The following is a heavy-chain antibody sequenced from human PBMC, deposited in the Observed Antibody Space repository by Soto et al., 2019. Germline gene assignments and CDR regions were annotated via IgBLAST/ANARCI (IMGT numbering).Heavy chain of an antibody. J-gene: IGHJ5*02. CDR3: ARGRDYGGNDPWNSWFDP. V-gene: IGHV4-31*03. Sequence: QVQLQESGPGLVKPSQTLSLTCTVSGGSISSGGYYWSWIRQHPGKGLEWIGYIYYSGSTYYNPSLKSRVTTSVDTSKNQFSGKLGSVTAADTAVYFCARGRDYGGNDPWNSWFDPWGQGTLVTVSS. D-gene: IGHD4-17*01. CDR1: GGSISSGGYY. CDR2: IYYSGST.